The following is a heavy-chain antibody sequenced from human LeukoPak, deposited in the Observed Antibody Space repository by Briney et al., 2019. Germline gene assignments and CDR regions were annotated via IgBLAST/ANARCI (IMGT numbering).Heavy chain of an antibody. CDR1: GGSISSYY. CDR2: IYTTGST. CDR3: ARGAGDDLDY. V-gene: IGHV4-4*07. Sequence: SETLSLTCTVSGGSISSYYWSWIRQPAGKGLEWIGRIYTTGSTNYNPSLKSRVTMSSDTSKNQLSLKLTSVTAADTAVYYRARGAGDDLDYWGQGTLVSVSS. D-gene: IGHD7-27*01. J-gene: IGHJ4*02.